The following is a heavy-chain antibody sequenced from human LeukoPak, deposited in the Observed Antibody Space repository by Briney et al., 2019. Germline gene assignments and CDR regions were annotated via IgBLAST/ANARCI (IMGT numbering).Heavy chain of an antibody. V-gene: IGHV3-53*01. D-gene: IGHD3-10*01. J-gene: IGHJ3*02. Sequence: PGGSLRLSCAASGFTFSSYAMSWVRQAPGKGLEWVSVIYSGGSTYYADSVKGRFTISRDNSKNTLYLQMNSLRAEDTAVYYCASARITMGPDAFDIWGQGTMVTVSS. CDR2: IYSGGST. CDR1: GFTFSSYA. CDR3: ASARITMGPDAFDI.